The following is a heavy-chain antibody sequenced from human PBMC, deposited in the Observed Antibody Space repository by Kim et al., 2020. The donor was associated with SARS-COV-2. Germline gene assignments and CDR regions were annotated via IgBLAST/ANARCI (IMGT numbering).Heavy chain of an antibody. CDR1: GFTFGDYA. D-gene: IGHD2-15*01. CDR2: ISWNSGSI. CDR3: AKGRCSGGSCYLNAFDI. V-gene: IGHV3-9*01. J-gene: IGHJ3*02. Sequence: GGSLRLSCAASGFTFGDYAMHWVRQAPGKGLEWVSGISWNSGSIGYADSVKGRFTISRDNAKNSLYLQMNSLRAEDRALYYCAKGRCSGGSCYLNAFDIWGQGTMVTVSS.